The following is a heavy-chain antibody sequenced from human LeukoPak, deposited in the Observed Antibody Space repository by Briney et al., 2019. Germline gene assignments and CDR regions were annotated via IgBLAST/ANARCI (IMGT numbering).Heavy chain of an antibody. Sequence: SETLSLTCAVYGGSFSGYYWSWIRQPPGKGLEWIGYIYYSGSTNYNPSLKSRVTISVDTSKNQFSLKLSSVTAADTAVYYCARDRGYSYGYRFDPWGQGTLVTVSS. CDR1: GGSFSGYY. CDR2: IYYSGST. CDR3: ARDRGYSYGYRFDP. V-gene: IGHV4-59*01. J-gene: IGHJ5*02. D-gene: IGHD5-18*01.